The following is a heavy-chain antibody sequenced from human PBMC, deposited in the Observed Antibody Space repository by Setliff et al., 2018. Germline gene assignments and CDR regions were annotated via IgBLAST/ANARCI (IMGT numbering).Heavy chain of an antibody. CDR3: ARGDTIFGVIINSIGGRYFDY. Sequence: GESLKISCAASGFSLSSYWMSWVRQAPGKGLEWVANIRQDGSEKYYVDSVKGRFTISRDNARNSLYLQMNNLRAEDTATYYCARGDTIFGVIINSIGGRYFDYWGQGTLVTVSS. D-gene: IGHD3-3*01. CDR1: GFSLSSYW. CDR2: IRQDGSEK. V-gene: IGHV3-7*01. J-gene: IGHJ4*02.